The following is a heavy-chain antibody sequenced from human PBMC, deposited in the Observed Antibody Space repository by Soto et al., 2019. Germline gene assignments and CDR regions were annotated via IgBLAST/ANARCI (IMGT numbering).Heavy chain of an antibody. CDR2: IIPIFGTA. J-gene: IGHJ4*02. D-gene: IGHD5-18*01. CDR1: GGTFSSYA. Sequence: WASVKVSCKASGGTFSSYAISWVRQAPGQGLEWMGGIIPIFGTANYAQKFQGRVTITADESTSTAYMELSSLRSEDTAVYYCASQHTAMASGSFDYWGQGTLVTVSS. CDR3: ASQHTAMASGSFDY. V-gene: IGHV1-69*13.